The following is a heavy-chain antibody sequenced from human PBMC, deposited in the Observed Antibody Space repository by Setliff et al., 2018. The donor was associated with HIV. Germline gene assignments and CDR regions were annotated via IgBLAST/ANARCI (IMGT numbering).Heavy chain of an antibody. V-gene: IGHV4-38-2*02. J-gene: IGHJ6*02. CDR3: ARAMRGVVVTNMYYYYGMDV. CDR1: GDSISSGYY. CDR2: IYHSGST. Sequence: SETLSLTCTVSGDSISSGYYWGWIRQPPGKGLEWIGSIYHSGSTYYNPSLKSRVTISVDTSKNQFSLKLSSVTAADTAVYYCARAMRGVVVTNMYYYYGMDVWGQGTMVTVSS. D-gene: IGHD2-21*02.